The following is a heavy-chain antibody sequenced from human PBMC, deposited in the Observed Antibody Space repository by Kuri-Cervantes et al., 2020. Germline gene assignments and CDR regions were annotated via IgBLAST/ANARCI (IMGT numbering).Heavy chain of an antibody. Sequence: GGSLRLSCAASGFTFSSYAMHWVRQAPGKRLEWVAVISYDGSNKYYADSVKGRFTISRDNSKNTLYLQMNSLRAEDTAVYYCWYYYDSSGYFQYYFNYWGQGTLVTVSS. CDR1: GFTFSSYA. CDR2: ISYDGSNK. D-gene: IGHD3-22*01. J-gene: IGHJ4*02. CDR3: WYYYDSSGYFQYYFNY. V-gene: IGHV3-30*04.